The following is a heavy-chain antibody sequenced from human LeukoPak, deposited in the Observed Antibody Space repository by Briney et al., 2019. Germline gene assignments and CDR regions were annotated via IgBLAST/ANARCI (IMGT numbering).Heavy chain of an antibody. CDR2: IDPGESFT. Sequence: ESLRISLKGSGYSFSSYWIGWVRQMPGKGLEWMGRIDPGESFTKYRPSLEGRVPISAVPSLSTVYLQSSSLKASDTAIYYCARDGGGVSSWVSHWGQGTLVTVSS. D-gene: IGHD2-8*02. CDR3: ARDGGGVSSWVSH. J-gene: IGHJ4*02. V-gene: IGHV5-10-1*01. CDR1: GYSFSSYW.